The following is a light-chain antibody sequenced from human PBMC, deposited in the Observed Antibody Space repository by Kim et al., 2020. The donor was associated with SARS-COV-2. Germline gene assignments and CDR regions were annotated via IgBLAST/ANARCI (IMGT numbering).Light chain of an antibody. CDR2: GKN. J-gene: IGLJ2*01. CDR3: NSRDSSGNHVL. Sequence: SSELTQDPAVSVALGQTVRITCQGDSLRNYYASWYQQKPGQAPVLVIYGKNNRPSGIPDRFSGSNSGNTASLTITGAQAEDEADDYCNSRDSSGNHVLFGGGTQLTVL. V-gene: IGLV3-19*01. CDR1: SLRNYY.